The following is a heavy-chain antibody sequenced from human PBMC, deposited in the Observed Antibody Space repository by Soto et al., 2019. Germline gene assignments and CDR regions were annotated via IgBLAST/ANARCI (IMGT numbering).Heavy chain of an antibody. D-gene: IGHD2-2*01. CDR1: GYSFSSYW. V-gene: IGHV5-51*01. J-gene: IGHJ5*02. Sequence: GESLKISCKASGYSFSSYWIGWVRQMPGKGLEWMGIIYPGDSDTRYSPSFQGQVTITADKSIGTAYLQWTSLKASDTAMYYCAREALGYQLLFAPWGQGTLVTVSS. CDR3: AREALGYQLLFAP. CDR2: IYPGDSDT.